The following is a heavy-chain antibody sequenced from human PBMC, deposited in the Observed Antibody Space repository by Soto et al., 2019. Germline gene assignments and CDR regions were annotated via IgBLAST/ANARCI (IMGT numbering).Heavy chain of an antibody. J-gene: IGHJ4*02. D-gene: IGHD3-10*01. Sequence: GGSLRLSCSASGFTFSTYAMHWVRQAPGKGLEYVSAISNNGGSTYYADSVKGGFTISRDNSKNTLYLQMSSLRTADTAIYYCVKGGITMVRGVLFAYWGQGTPVTVSS. V-gene: IGHV3-64D*06. CDR3: VKGGITMVRGVLFAY. CDR2: ISNNGGST. CDR1: GFTFSTYA.